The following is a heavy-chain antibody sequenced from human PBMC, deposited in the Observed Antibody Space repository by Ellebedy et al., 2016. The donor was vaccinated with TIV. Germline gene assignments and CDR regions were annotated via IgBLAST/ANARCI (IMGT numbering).Heavy chain of an antibody. CDR2: IYQDGSDQ. J-gene: IGHJ5*02. V-gene: IGHV3-7*01. CDR3: ARRGSYGDYAVQINSWFDT. D-gene: IGHD4-17*01. CDR1: GFSFRSYW. Sequence: GESLKISCAASGFSFRSYWMSWVRQAPGKGLEWVANIYQDGSDQYYVDPVKGRFTISRDNANKSLFLQMSNLRVEDTAVYYCARRGSYGDYAVQINSWFDTWGRGTLVTVSS.